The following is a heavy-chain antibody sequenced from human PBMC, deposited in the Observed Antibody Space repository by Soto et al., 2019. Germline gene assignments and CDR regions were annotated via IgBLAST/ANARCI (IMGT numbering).Heavy chain of an antibody. Sequence: ASVKVSCKASGYTFTIYGISCVLQSPGQWLDWMGCISAYNGNTNYAQKLQGRVTMTTDTSTSTAYMELRSLRSDDTAVYYCARDLRRIVGALGWGQGTLVTVSS. CDR3: ARDLRRIVGALG. CDR2: ISAYNGNT. J-gene: IGHJ4*02. CDR1: GYTFTIYG. V-gene: IGHV1-18*04. D-gene: IGHD1-26*01.